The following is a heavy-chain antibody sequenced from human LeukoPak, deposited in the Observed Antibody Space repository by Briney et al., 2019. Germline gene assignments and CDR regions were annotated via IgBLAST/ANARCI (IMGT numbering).Heavy chain of an antibody. CDR2: IKQDGSEK. CDR3: ARYFLFTNSWYSGAFDI. V-gene: IGHV3-7*01. Sequence: GGSLRLSCAASGFTFSSYWMSWVRQAPGRGLEWVANIKQDGSEKYYVDSVKGRFTISRDNAKNSLYLQMNSLRAEDTAVYYCARYFLFTNSWYSGAFDIWGQGTMVTVSS. CDR1: GFTFSSYW. J-gene: IGHJ3*02. D-gene: IGHD6-13*01.